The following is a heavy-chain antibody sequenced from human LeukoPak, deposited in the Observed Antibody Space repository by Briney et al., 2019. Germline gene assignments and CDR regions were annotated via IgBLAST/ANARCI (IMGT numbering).Heavy chain of an antibody. D-gene: IGHD4-23*01. V-gene: IGHV1-18*01. Sequence: ASVKVSCKASGYTFTSYGISWVRQAPGQGLEWMGWISAYNGNTNYAQKLQGRVTMTTDTSASTAYMELRSPRSDDTAVYYCARPYDYGGNTDAFDIWGQGTMVTVSS. CDR2: ISAYNGNT. CDR1: GYTFTSYG. CDR3: ARPYDYGGNTDAFDI. J-gene: IGHJ3*02.